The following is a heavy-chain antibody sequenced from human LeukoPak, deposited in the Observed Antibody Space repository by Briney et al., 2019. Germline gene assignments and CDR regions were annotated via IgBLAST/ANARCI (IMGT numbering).Heavy chain of an antibody. Sequence: SETLSLTCTVAGGSISSYYWSWIRQPPGKGLEWIGYIYYSGSTNYNPSLKSRVTISVDTSKNQFSLKLSSVTAADTAVYYCASRPYYHYGMDVWGQGTTVTVSS. CDR3: ASRPYYHYGMDV. CDR2: IYYSGST. J-gene: IGHJ6*02. CDR1: GGSISSYY. V-gene: IGHV4-59*01.